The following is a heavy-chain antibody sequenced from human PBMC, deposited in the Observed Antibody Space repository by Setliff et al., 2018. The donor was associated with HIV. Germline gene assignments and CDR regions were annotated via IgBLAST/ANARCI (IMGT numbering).Heavy chain of an antibody. CDR1: GFTFGDYA. D-gene: IGHD5-18*01. V-gene: IGHV3-49*04. J-gene: IGHJ3*02. CDR2: IRSKAYGGTT. Sequence: GSLRLSCTASGFTFGDYAMSWVRQAPGKGLEWVGFIRSKAYGGTTEYAASVKDRFTVSRDDSKSIAYLQINNLKTEDTAVYYCTRDNGYAFDIWGQGTMVTVSS. CDR3: TRDNGYAFDI.